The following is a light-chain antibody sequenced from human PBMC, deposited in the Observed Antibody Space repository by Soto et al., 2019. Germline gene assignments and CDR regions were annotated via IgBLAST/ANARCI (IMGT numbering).Light chain of an antibody. CDR1: SSDVGGYNY. J-gene: IGLJ2*01. CDR2: XVG. V-gene: IGLV2-8*01. CDR3: SSYAGSNNVV. Sequence: QSALTQPPSASGSPGQSVTISCTGTSSDVGGYNYVSWYQQHPGXXXXXMIYXVGKXXSGVPDRXSXSKSXXXAXLTVSGLQAEDEADYYCSSYAGSNNVVFGGGTKLTVL.